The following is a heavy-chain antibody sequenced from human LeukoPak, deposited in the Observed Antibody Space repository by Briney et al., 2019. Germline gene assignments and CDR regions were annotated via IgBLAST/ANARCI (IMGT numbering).Heavy chain of an antibody. Sequence: GASVKVSRKASVYTFTGYYMHSVPHAPGQGLGWMGWINPNSGGTHYAQKFQGRVTMTRHTSISTAYMDLSRLRSDDTAVYYCARGAFPTLLYFDYWGQGTLVTVSS. CDR2: INPNSGGT. V-gene: IGHV1-2*02. D-gene: IGHD2/OR15-2a*01. J-gene: IGHJ4*02. CDR3: ARGAFPTLLYFDY. CDR1: VYTFTGYY.